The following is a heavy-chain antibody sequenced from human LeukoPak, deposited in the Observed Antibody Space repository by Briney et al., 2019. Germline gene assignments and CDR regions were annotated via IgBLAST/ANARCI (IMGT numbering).Heavy chain of an antibody. D-gene: IGHD4-17*01. J-gene: IGHJ4*02. CDR2: ISYDGSNK. CDR1: GFTFSSYA. CDR3: ARDPFMTTVTLDY. V-gene: IGHV3-30*04. Sequence: GGSLRLSCAACGFTFSSYAMHWVRQAPGKGLEWVAVISYDGSNKYYADSVKGRFTISRDNSKNTLYLQMNSLRAEDTAVYYCARDPFMTTVTLDYWGQGALVTVSS.